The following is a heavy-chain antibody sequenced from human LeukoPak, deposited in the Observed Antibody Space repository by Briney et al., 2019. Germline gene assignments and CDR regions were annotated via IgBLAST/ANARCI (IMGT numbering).Heavy chain of an antibody. CDR1: GGTFSSYA. Sequence: SVKVSCKASGGTFSSYAISWVRQAPGQGLEWMGGIIPIFGTANYAQKFQGRVTITADKSTSTAYMELRSLRSEDTAVYYCAREEYDYVWGSYRPLDYWGQGTLVTVSS. D-gene: IGHD3-16*02. J-gene: IGHJ4*02. V-gene: IGHV1-69*06. CDR3: AREEYDYVWGSYRPLDY. CDR2: IIPIFGTA.